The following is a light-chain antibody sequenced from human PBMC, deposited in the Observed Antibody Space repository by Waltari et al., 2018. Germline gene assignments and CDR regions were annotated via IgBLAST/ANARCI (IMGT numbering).Light chain of an antibody. CDR3: SSYTSGNTWV. V-gene: IGLV2-14*03. CDR2: DVR. CDR1: SSDVGAYNY. J-gene: IGLJ3*02. Sequence: QSVLTQPASVSGSSGQSLTISCTGTSSDVGAYNYVSWYQQHPGKAPKIVIYDVRKRPSGVSDRFSGSKPGNTASLTISGLQAEDEADYYCSSYTSGNTWVFGGGTKLTVL.